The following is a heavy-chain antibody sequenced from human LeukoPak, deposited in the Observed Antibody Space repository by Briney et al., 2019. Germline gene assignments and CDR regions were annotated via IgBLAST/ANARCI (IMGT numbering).Heavy chain of an antibody. CDR2: LYTGGGT. V-gene: IGHV3-53*01. CDR1: GFSVRTTY. D-gene: IGHD3-22*01. Sequence: GGSLRLSCAASGFSVRTTYMSWVRQAPGKGLEWVSVLYTGGGTDHADSVKGRFIVSRDNSKNTLSLQMNSLRAEDTAIYYCTRSGYRHPYHFDSWGQGTLVIVSS. J-gene: IGHJ4*02. CDR3: TRSGYRHPYHFDS.